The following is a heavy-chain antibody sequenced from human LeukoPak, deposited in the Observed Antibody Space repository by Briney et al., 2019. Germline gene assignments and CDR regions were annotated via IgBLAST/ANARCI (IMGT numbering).Heavy chain of an antibody. CDR3: ARGYGSGSYYIGGFDY. CDR1: GFTFSSYS. CDR2: ISSSSSYI. Sequence: GSLRLSCAASGFTFSSYSMNWVRQAPGKGLEWVSSISSSSSYIYYADSVKGRFTISRDNAKNSLYLQMNSLRAEDTAVYYCARGYGSGSYYIGGFDYWGQGTLVTVSS. V-gene: IGHV3-21*01. D-gene: IGHD3-10*01. J-gene: IGHJ4*02.